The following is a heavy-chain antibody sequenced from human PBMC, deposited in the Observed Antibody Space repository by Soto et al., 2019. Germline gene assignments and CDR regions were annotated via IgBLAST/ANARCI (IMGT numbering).Heavy chain of an antibody. V-gene: IGHV1-18*01. CDR1: GYTFTSYG. Sequence: ASVKVSCKASGYTFTSYGISWVRQAPGQGLEWMGWISAYNGNTNYAQKLQGRVTMTTDTSTSTAYMELRSLRSDDTAVYYCARWEVVVVAATPTRYYYYGMDVWG. CDR3: ARWEVVVVAATPTRYYYYGMDV. J-gene: IGHJ6*02. D-gene: IGHD2-15*01. CDR2: ISAYNGNT.